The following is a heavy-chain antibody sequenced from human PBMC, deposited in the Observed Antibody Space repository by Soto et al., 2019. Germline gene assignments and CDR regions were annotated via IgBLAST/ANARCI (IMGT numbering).Heavy chain of an antibody. V-gene: IGHV4-34*01. D-gene: IGHD6-19*01. CDR3: ARGSIAVAGRGSYYFDY. CDR1: GGSFSGYY. CDR2: INHSGST. J-gene: IGHJ4*02. Sequence: SETLSLTCAVYGGSFSGYYWSWIRQPPGKGLEWIGEINHSGSTNYNPSLKSRVTISVDTSKNQFSLKLSSVTAADTAVYYCARGSIAVAGRGSYYFDYWGQGTQVTVSS.